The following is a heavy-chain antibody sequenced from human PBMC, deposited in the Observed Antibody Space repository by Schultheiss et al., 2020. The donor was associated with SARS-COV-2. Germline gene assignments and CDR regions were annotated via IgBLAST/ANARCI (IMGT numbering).Heavy chain of an antibody. CDR1: GGSISSYY. CDR3: ARGPYYDFWSGYSVYYYYGMDV. V-gene: IGHV4-59*01. CDR2: IHNGGNT. D-gene: IGHD3-3*01. Sequence: SETLSLTCTVSGGSISSYYWSWIRQPPGKGLEWIGYIHNGGNTKYNPPLKSRVTISLDTPKNQFSLKLSSVTAADTAVYYCARGPYYDFWSGYSVYYYYGMDVWGQGTTVTVSS. J-gene: IGHJ6*02.